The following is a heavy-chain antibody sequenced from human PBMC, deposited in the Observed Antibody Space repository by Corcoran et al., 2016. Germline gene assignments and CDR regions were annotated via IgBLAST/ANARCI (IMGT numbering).Heavy chain of an antibody. CDR3: AILNIAGYYNSSGYSFDP. CDR1: GYIFTRYW. CDR2: IYPGDSDT. J-gene: IGHJ5*02. V-gene: IGHV5-51*01. Sequence: EVQLVQSGAEVKKPGESLKISCKGSGYIFTRYWIGWVRQMPGKGLEWMGIIYPGDSDTRYSPSFQGQVTISADKSISTAYLQWSSLKASDTAVYYCAILNIAGYYNSSGYSFDPWGQGTLVTVSS. D-gene: IGHD3-22*01.